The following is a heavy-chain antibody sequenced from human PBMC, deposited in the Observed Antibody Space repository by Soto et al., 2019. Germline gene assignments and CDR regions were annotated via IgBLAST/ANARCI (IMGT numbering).Heavy chain of an antibody. CDR1: GFTFSSYE. CDR2: ISSSGSTI. J-gene: IGHJ6*02. V-gene: IGHV3-48*03. CDR3: AKRYGSGSYRDFNSYYGMDI. Sequence: PGGSLRLSCAASGFTFSSYEMNWVRQAPGKGLEWVSYISSSGSTIYYADSVKGRFTISRDNSQNTLSLEMSNLRADDTAVYYCAKRYGSGSYRDFNSYYGMDIWGQGTSVTVSS. D-gene: IGHD3-10*01.